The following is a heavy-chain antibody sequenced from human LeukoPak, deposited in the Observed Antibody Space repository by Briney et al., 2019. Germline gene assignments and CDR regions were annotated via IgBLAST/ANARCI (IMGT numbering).Heavy chain of an antibody. V-gene: IGHV3-11*04. CDR3: ARDLAYSNYASYYMDV. J-gene: IGHJ6*03. CDR2: ISSSGSTV. D-gene: IGHD4-11*01. CDR1: GFTFSDYY. Sequence: GGSLRLSCAASGFTFSDYYMSWIRQAPGKGLEWVSYISSSGSTVYYADSVKGRFTISRDNAKNSLYLQMNSLRAEDTAVYYCARDLAYSNYASYYMDVWGKGTTVTVSS.